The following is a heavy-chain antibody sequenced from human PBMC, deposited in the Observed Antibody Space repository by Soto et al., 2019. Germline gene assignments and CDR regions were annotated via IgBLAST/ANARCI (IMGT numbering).Heavy chain of an antibody. CDR1: GASVTRAGSY. CDR2: IYFDGTT. CDR3: ATRTTVTTFDY. V-gene: IGHV4-31*01. D-gene: IGHD4-17*01. Sequence: QVQLQESGPGLVKPSQTLSLTCDVSGASVTRAGSYWGWIRKRPGQGLEWIGYIYFDGTTYYNPSLKSLVIISADTSRNQFSLSLSFLTAADTAVYYCATRTTVTTFDYWGQGTLVTVSS. J-gene: IGHJ4*02.